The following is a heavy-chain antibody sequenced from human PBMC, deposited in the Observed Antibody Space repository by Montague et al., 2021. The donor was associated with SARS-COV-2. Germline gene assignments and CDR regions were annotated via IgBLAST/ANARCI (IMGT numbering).Heavy chain of an antibody. CDR3: SRGDFGVVIIPYYYYYMDV. V-gene: IGHV4-39*01. Sequence: SETLSLTCFVSGGSVSSSNYYWGWIRQPPGKGLEWIGSIYYSGGTYYNPSLKSRVTISLDTSKNQFSLKPNSVTAADTAVYYCSRGDFGVVIIPYYYYYMDVWGKGTTVTVSS. CDR2: IYYSGGT. J-gene: IGHJ6*03. D-gene: IGHD3-3*01. CDR1: GGSVSSSNYY.